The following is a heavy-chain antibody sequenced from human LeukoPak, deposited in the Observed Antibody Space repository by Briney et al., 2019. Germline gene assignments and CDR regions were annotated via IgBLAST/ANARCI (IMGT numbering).Heavy chain of an antibody. CDR1: GYTFTSYY. D-gene: IGHD1-26*01. CDR3: ARPGQKWELLRNGAFDI. CDR2: INPSGGST. J-gene: IGHJ3*02. Sequence: GASVKVSCKASGYTFTSYYMHWVRQAPGQGLEWMGIINPSGGSTSYAQKFQGRVTMTRDTSTSTVYMELSSLRSEDTAVYYCARPGQKWELLRNGAFDIWGQGTMVTVSS. V-gene: IGHV1-46*01.